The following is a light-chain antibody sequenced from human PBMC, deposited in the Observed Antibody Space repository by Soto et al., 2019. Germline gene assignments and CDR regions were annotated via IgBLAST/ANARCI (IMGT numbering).Light chain of an antibody. CDR2: SNN. J-gene: IGLJ3*02. Sequence: QSVLAQPPSISGAPGQRVTISCTGSNSNIGAGYDVHWYQQLPGTVPKLLIYSNNNRPSGVPDRFSGSKSGASASLAITGLQGGGGAGNYPQPIQSSLSAWVLGGGTNLTFL. V-gene: IGLV1-40*01. CDR1: NSNIGAGYD. CDR3: QPIQSSLSAWV.